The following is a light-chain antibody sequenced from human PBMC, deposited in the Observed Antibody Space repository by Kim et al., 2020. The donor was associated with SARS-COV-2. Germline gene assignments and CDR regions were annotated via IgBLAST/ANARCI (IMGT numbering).Light chain of an antibody. CDR3: QQYGSSPMYT. Sequence: PGERATLSCRASQSVSSSYLAWYQQKPGQAPRLLIYGASSRATGIPDRFSGSGSGTNFTLTISRLEPEDFAVYYCQQYGSSPMYTFGQGTKLEI. V-gene: IGKV3-20*01. CDR1: QSVSSSY. J-gene: IGKJ2*01. CDR2: GAS.